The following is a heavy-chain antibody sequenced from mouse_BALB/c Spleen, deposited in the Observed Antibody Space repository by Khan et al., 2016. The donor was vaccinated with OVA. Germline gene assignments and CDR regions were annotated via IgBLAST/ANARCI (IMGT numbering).Heavy chain of an antibody. D-gene: IGHD4-1*01. V-gene: IGHV5-6*01. CDR3: ASHLTGSFAY. CDR1: GFTFSNYG. CDR2: ISSSSTYT. Sequence: EVELVESGGDLVKPGGSLKLSCAASGFTFSNYGMSWVRQTPDKRLEWVATISSSSTYTYYPDSVKGRFIISRNNVKNTLYLQMSSLKSEDTAMYYCASHLTGSFAYWGQGTLVTVSA. J-gene: IGHJ3*01.